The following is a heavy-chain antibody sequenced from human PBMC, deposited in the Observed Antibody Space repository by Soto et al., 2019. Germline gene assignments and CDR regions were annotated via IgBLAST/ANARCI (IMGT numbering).Heavy chain of an antibody. CDR2: INYDGSTT. V-gene: IGHV3-74*01. CDR3: ARAGTGWYWFDP. Sequence: GSLRLSCAASGFTFSSYWMHWVRQAPGKGLVWVSRINYDGSTTSYADSVKGRFTISRDNARNTLYLQMNSLRAEDTAVYYCARAGTGWYWFDPSGQGTLVTVSS. D-gene: IGHD6-19*01. J-gene: IGHJ5*02. CDR1: GFTFSSYW.